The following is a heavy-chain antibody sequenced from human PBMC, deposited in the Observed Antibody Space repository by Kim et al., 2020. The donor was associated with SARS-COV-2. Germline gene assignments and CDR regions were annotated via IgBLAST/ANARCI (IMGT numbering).Heavy chain of an antibody. Sequence: ASVKVSCKASGYTFTSYAMNWVRQAPGQGLEWMGWINTNTGNPTFAQGFTGRFVFSLDTSVNTAYLQISSLKAEDTAVYYCARDAERYSSSWWIDYWGQGTAFTVSS. CDR1: GYTFTSYA. V-gene: IGHV7-4-1*02. J-gene: IGHJ4*02. CDR2: INTNTGNP. CDR3: ARDAERYSSSWWIDY. D-gene: IGHD6-13*01.